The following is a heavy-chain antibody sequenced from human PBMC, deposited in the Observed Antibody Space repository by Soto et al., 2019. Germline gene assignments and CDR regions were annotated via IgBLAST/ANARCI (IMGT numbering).Heavy chain of an antibody. CDR1: GYTFTSYD. J-gene: IGHJ6*02. Sequence: ASVKVSCKTSGYTFTSYDISWVRQAPGQGLEWMGWISSYYGNTDYAQKLQGRVTMTTDTSTSTAYMELRSLTSDDTAVYYCARGLGAPYSNYYGMDVWGQGTTVTVSS. CDR2: ISSYYGNT. CDR3: ARGLGAPYSNYYGMDV. D-gene: IGHD3-16*01. V-gene: IGHV1-18*01.